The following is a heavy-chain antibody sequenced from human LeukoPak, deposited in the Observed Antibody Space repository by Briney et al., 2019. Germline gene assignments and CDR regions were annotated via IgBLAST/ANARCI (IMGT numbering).Heavy chain of an antibody. J-gene: IGHJ3*02. D-gene: IGHD3-10*01. CDR2: IKSKTDGGTT. CDR3: TTEGGEVWFGEHAFDI. V-gene: IGHV3-15*01. CDR1: GFTFSNAW. Sequence: GGSLRLSCAASGFTFSNAWMSWVRQAPGKGLEWVGRIKSKTDGGTTDYAAPVKGRFTISRDDSKNTLYLQMNSLKTEDTAVYYCTTEGGEVWFGEHAFDIWGQGTMVTVSS.